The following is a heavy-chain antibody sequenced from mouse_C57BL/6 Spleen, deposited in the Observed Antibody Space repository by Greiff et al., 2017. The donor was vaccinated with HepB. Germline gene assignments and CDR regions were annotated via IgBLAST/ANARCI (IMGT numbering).Heavy chain of an antibody. CDR2: ISSGSSTI. D-gene: IGHD1-1*01. CDR1: GFTFSDYG. V-gene: IGHV5-17*01. Sequence: DVKLVESGGGLVKPGGSLKLSCAASGFTFSDYGMHWVRQAPEKGLEWVAYISSGSSTIYYADTVKGRFTISRDNAKNTLFLQRTSLRSEDTAMYYGANGSPYAMDYWGQGTSVTVSS. J-gene: IGHJ4*01. CDR3: ANGSPYAMDY.